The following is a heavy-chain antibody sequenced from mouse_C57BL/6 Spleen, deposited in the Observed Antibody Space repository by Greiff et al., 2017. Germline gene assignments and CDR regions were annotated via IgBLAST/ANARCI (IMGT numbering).Heavy chain of an antibody. CDR1: GYAFSSYW. Sequence: QVQLQQSGAELVKPGASVKISCKASGYAFSSYWMNWVKQRPGKGLEWIGQIYPGDGDTNYNGKFKGKATLTADKSSSTAYMQLSSLTSEDSAVYFCARNWDGTAWFAYWGQGTLVTVSA. J-gene: IGHJ3*01. CDR3: ARNWDGTAWFAY. CDR2: IYPGDGDT. V-gene: IGHV1-80*01. D-gene: IGHD4-1*01.